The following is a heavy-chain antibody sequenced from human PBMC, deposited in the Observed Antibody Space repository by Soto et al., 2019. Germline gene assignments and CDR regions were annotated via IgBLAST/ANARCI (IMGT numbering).Heavy chain of an antibody. CDR1: GGSISRSSYY. CDR3: ANSNWFDP. Sequence: SETRSLTCTVSGGSISRSSYYWGWIRQPPGKGLEWIGRIYYSGSTYYNPSRKSRVTISLDTSKNQFSLKLSSVTAADTAVYYCANSNWFDPWGQGTLVTVSS. V-gene: IGHV4-39*01. CDR2: IYYSGST. J-gene: IGHJ5*02.